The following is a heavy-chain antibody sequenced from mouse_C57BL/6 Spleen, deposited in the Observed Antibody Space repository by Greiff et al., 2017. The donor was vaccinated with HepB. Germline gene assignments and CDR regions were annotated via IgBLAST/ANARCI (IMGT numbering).Heavy chain of an antibody. CDR2: INPSTGGT. CDR1: GYSFTGYY. V-gene: IGHV1-42*01. Sequence: VHVKQSGPELVKPGASVKISCKASGYSFTGYYMNWVKQSPEKSLEWIGEINPSTGGTTYNQKFKAKATLTVDKSSSTAYMQLKSLTSEDSAVYYCARGSAGYFDYWGQGTTLTVSS. CDR3: ARGSAGYFDY. D-gene: IGHD6-1*01. J-gene: IGHJ2*01.